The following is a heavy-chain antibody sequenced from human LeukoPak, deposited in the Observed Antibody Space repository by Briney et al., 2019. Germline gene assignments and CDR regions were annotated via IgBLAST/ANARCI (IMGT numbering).Heavy chain of an antibody. J-gene: IGHJ6*02. CDR3: ARVVTAFYNYYDMDV. CDR1: RFTFSSYA. D-gene: IGHD2-21*02. Sequence: PGGSLRLSCAASRFTFSSYAMSWVRQAPGKGLEWVSAISGSGGSTYYADSVKGRFTISRDNSKNTLYLQMNSLRVEDTAVYYCARVVTAFYNYYDMDVWGRGTTVTVSS. CDR2: ISGSGGST. V-gene: IGHV3-23*01.